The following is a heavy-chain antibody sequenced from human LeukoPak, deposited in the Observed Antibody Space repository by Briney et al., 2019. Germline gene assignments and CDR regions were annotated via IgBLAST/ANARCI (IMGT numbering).Heavy chain of an antibody. J-gene: IGHJ4*02. V-gene: IGHV3-9*01. CDR2: ISWNSGSI. CDR1: GFTFDDYA. CDR3: ASLYSGSYSSDH. Sequence: GRSLRLSCAASGFTFDDYAMHWVRQAPGKGLEWVSGISWNSGSIGYADSAKGRFTISRDNAKNSLYLQMNSLRTEDTALYYCASLYSGSYSSDHWGQGTLVTVSS. D-gene: IGHD1-26*01.